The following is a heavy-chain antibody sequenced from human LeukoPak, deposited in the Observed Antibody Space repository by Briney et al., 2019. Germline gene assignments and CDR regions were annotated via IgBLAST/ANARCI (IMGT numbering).Heavy chain of an antibody. Sequence: SETLSLTCAVYGGSFSGYYWSWIRPPPGKGLEWIGEINHSGSTNYNPSLKSRVTISVDTSKNQFSLKLSSVTAADTAVYYCARRPPRGGMDVWGQGTTVTVSS. J-gene: IGHJ6*02. V-gene: IGHV4-34*01. CDR1: GGSFSGYY. CDR3: ARRPPRGGMDV. CDR2: INHSGST.